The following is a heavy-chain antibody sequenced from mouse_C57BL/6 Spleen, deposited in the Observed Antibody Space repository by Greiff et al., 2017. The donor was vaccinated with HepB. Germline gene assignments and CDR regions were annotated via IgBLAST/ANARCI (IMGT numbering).Heavy chain of an antibody. J-gene: IGHJ1*03. V-gene: IGHV5-6*02. CDR3: ASDYYGSSYGYFDV. CDR2: ISSGGSYT. CDR1: GFTFSSYG. Sequence: VKLMESGGDLVKPGGSLKLSCAASGFTFSSYGMSWVRQTPDKRLEWVATISSGGSYTYYPDSVKGRFTISRDNAKNTLYLQMSILKSEDTAMYYCASDYYGSSYGYFDVWGTGPTVTVSS. D-gene: IGHD1-1*01.